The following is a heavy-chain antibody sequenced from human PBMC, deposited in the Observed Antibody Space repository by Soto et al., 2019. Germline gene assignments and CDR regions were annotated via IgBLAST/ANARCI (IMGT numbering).Heavy chain of an antibody. CDR2: IYYSGGT. J-gene: IGHJ3*02. CDR3: ARDRLPIYYDSMPHNAFDI. D-gene: IGHD3-22*01. Sequence: SETLSLTCTVSGGSISSGDYYWSWIRQPPGKGLEWIGYIYYSGGTYYNPSLKSRVTISVDTSKNQFSLKLSSVTAADTAVYYCARDRLPIYYDSMPHNAFDIWGQGTMVTASS. V-gene: IGHV4-30-4*01. CDR1: GGSISSGDYY.